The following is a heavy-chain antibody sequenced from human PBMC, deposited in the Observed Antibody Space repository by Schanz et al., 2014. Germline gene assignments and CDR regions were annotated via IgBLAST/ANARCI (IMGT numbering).Heavy chain of an antibody. Sequence: QAQLMESGGGVVQPGTSLILSCSVSGFSLNTYGIHWFRQPAGKGLEWVAVIWNNGVTKYYADSVRGRFTISRDNAKNSLYLQMNSLTAEDTAVYSCASDQIMAASGRVDYWGHGTLVTVSS. CDR1: GFSLNTYG. CDR3: ASDQIMAASGRVDY. CDR2: IWNNGVTK. J-gene: IGHJ4*01. D-gene: IGHD6-13*01. V-gene: IGHV3-33*01.